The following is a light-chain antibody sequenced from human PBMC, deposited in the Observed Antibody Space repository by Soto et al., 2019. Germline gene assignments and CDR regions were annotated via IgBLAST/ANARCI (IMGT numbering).Light chain of an antibody. CDR3: QQYNSYWGWT. Sequence: DIQMTQSTSTLSASVGDRVTITCRASQSISSWLAWYQQKPGKAPKLLIYKASSLESGVPSRFSGSGSGTEFTLTISSLQPDDFATYYCQQYNSYWGWTFGQGTKVDIK. V-gene: IGKV1-5*03. CDR1: QSISSW. CDR2: KAS. J-gene: IGKJ1*01.